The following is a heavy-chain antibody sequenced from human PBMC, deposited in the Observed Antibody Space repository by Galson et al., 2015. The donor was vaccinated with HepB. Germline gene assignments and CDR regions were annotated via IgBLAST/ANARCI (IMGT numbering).Heavy chain of an antibody. J-gene: IGHJ4*02. CDR2: ISANSGKT. V-gene: IGHV1-18*04. CDR1: GYSFTTNG. Sequence: SVKVSCKASGYSFTTNGISWVRQAPGQGLEWMGWISANSGKTNYAQKYQNRVTLTRDTATSIVHMELRSLRSDDTAVYYCARDHRWYFDYWGQGSLVTVSS. CDR3: ARDHRWYFDY. D-gene: IGHD2-15*01.